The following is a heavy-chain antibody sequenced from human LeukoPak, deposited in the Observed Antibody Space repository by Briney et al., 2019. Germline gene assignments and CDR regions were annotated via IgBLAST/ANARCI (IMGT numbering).Heavy chain of an antibody. V-gene: IGHV4-39*07. CDR2: IYYRGTT. D-gene: IGHD2-2*01. Sequence: SETLSLTCTVSGDSMRSSGYYWDWIRQPPGKGLEWIGSIYYRGTTYYNPSLKSRVTISVDTSKNQFSLKLSSVTAADTAVYYCARRRGYAGWFDPWGQGTLVTVSS. J-gene: IGHJ5*02. CDR3: ARRRGYAGWFDP. CDR1: GDSMRSSGYY.